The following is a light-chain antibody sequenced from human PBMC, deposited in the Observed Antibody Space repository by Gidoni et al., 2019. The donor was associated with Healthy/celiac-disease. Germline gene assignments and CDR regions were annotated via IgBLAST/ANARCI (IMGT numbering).Light chain of an antibody. Sequence: QSVLTQPPSASGTPGQSVTISCSGSSPNIGRKTVNWYQHLPGTAPKLLIYSNNQRSSGVPDGFSGSKSGTSASLASSGLQSEDEADYYCAAWDDSLNGREVVGGGTKLTVL. J-gene: IGLJ2*01. CDR2: SNN. CDR1: SPNIGRKT. CDR3: AAWDDSLNGREV. V-gene: IGLV1-44*01.